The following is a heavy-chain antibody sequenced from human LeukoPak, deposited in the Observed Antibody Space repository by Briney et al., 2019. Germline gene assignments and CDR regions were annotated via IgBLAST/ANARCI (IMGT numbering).Heavy chain of an antibody. CDR3: ARDSRYGSGTYGEYFDY. Sequence: GGSLRLSCAASGFTFSSYAMSWVRQAPGKGLEWVSYISSSSSTIYYADSVKGRFTISRDDAKNSLYLQMNSLRAEDTAVYYCARDSRYGSGTYGEYFDYWGQGTLVTVSS. V-gene: IGHV3-48*04. CDR2: ISSSSSTI. J-gene: IGHJ4*02. D-gene: IGHD3-10*01. CDR1: GFTFSSYA.